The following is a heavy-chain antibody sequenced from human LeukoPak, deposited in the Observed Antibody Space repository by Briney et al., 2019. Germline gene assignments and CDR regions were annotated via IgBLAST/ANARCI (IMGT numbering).Heavy chain of an antibody. Sequence: ASVKVSCKASGYTFTGYYMHWVRQAPGQGLEWMGWINPNSGGTNYAQKFQGWVTMTRDTSISTAYMELSRLRSDDTAVYYCARALDCSSTSCYGRFDPWGQGTLITVSS. CDR2: INPNSGGT. CDR3: ARALDCSSTSCYGRFDP. CDR1: GYTFTGYY. V-gene: IGHV1-2*04. D-gene: IGHD2-2*01. J-gene: IGHJ5*02.